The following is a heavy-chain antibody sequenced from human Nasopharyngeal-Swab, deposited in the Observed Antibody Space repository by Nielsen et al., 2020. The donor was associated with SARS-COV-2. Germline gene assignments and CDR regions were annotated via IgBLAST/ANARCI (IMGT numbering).Heavy chain of an antibody. D-gene: IGHD3-9*01. CDR3: ARGCVLTGPSCYYYCMDV. CDR2: ISSSSSYI. V-gene: IGHV3-21*01. J-gene: IGHJ6*02. Sequence: GESLKISCAASGCTFSTYSMNWVRQAPGKGREGVSSISSSSSYIYYADSLKGRFTISRDNAKNSLYLQMNSLRAEDTAVYYCARGCVLTGPSCYYYCMDVWGQGTTVTVSS. CDR1: GCTFSTYS.